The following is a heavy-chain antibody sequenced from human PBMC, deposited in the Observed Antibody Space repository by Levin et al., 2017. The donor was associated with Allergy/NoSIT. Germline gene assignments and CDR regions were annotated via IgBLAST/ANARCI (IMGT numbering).Heavy chain of an antibody. CDR3: ARLITGDPDY. Sequence: GASVKVSCVASGFTFSSYWMSWVRQAPGKGPEWVATIKQDGSEKYYVDSVKGRFTISRDNANNSLYLQMDRLKAEDTAVYYCARLITGDPDYWGQGTLVTVSS. CDR1: GFTFSSYW. CDR2: IKQDGSEK. J-gene: IGHJ4*02. D-gene: IGHD7-27*01. V-gene: IGHV3-7*01.